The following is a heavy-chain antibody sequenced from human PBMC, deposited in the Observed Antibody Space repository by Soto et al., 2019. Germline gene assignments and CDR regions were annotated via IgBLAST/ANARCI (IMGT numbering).Heavy chain of an antibody. J-gene: IGHJ6*03. CDR2: TYRSGST. V-gene: IGHV4-4*02. D-gene: IGHD2-8*01. CDR3: ARGGRVCYCMDV. CDR1: SGSISSSNW. Sequence: SETLSLTCAVSSGSISSSNWWSRVRQPPGKGLEWIGETYRSGSTNYNPSLKSRVTISVDKSKNQFPLEVSSVTAGGTAGDYCARGGRVCYCMDVWGKGTTVT.